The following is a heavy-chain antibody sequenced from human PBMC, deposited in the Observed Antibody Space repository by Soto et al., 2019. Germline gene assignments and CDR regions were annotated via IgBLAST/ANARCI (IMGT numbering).Heavy chain of an antibody. J-gene: IGHJ5*01. CDR1: GGSISSGDYY. D-gene: IGHD6-25*01. CDR2: VHISGHS. Sequence: SETLSLTCTVSGGSISSGDYYWSWIRQPPGKGLEWIAEVHISGHSNYNPSLRGRVSVSIDSSKNQFYLNLNSVTAADTAIYYCARVRQGCSASNCYFDPWGQGTQVTVSS. CDR3: ARVRQGCSASNCYFDP. V-gene: IGHV4-30-4*01.